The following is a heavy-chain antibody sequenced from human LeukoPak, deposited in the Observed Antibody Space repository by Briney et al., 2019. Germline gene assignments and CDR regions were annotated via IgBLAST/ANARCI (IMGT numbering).Heavy chain of an antibody. V-gene: IGHV3-48*03. D-gene: IGHD2/OR15-2a*01. CDR3: ARAGNTRFDY. CDR2: ISSSGSTI. CDR1: GFTFSSYE. Sequence: SGGSLRLSCAASGFTFSSYEMNWVRQAPGKGLEWVSYISSSGSTIYYADSVKGRFTISRDNSKNTLYLQMNSLRAEDTAVYYCARAGNTRFDYWGQGTLVTVSS. J-gene: IGHJ4*02.